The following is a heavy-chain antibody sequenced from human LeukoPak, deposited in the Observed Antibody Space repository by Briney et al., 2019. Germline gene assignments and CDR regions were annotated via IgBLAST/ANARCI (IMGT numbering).Heavy chain of an antibody. CDR2: VHHNGSP. CDR1: GGSISSVSYY. CDR3: ARSSTLYGHFDY. J-gene: IGHJ4*02. V-gene: IGHV4-39*07. D-gene: IGHD3-10*01. Sequence: SETLSLTCTVSGGSISSVSYYWGWLRQSPGKGLEWIGSVHHNGSPYYNPSLKSRVTISVATSKNQFSLKLTSVTAADTAVYYCARSSTLYGHFDYWGQGTLVTVSS.